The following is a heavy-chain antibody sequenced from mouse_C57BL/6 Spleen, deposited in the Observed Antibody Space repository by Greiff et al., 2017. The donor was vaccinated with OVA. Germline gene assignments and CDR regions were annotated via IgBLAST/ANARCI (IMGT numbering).Heavy chain of an antibody. J-gene: IGHJ2*01. Sequence: VQLQQSGPGLVKPSQSLSLTCSVTGYSITSGYYWNWIRQFPGNKLEWMGYISYDGSNNYNPSLKNRISITRDTSTNQFFLKLNSVTTEDTATYYCAREGGGKRFDYWGQGTTLTVSS. CDR1: GYSITSGYY. CDR3: AREGGGKRFDY. CDR2: ISYDGSN. V-gene: IGHV3-6*01.